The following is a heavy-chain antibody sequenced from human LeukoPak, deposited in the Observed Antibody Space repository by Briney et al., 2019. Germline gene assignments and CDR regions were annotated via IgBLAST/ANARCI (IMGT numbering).Heavy chain of an antibody. J-gene: IGHJ4*02. V-gene: IGHV3-21*01. CDR1: AFTFRTYS. CDR3: ARGSDFVWGSYRPYFDC. CDR2: ISGSTSYI. Sequence: GGSLRLSCVASAFTFRTYSMHWVRQAPGKGLEWVSSISGSTSYIYYADSVRGRFTISRDNAENSLYLQMNSLRAEDTAVYYCARGSDFVWGSYRPYFDCWGQGTLVTVSS. D-gene: IGHD3-16*02.